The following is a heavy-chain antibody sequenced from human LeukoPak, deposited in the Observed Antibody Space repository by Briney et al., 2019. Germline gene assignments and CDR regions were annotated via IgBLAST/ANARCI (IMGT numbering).Heavy chain of an antibody. CDR3: ARTPTSLSNPYYFDH. CDR2: IYPGDSDT. J-gene: IGHJ4*02. Sequence: GESLKISCKGSGYSFSTYWISWVRQMPGKGLEWMGIIYPGDSDTRYSPSFEGQVTISADKSISTAYLQWSSLKASDTAMYYCARTPTSLSNPYYFDHWGQGTLVTVSS. V-gene: IGHV5-51*01. CDR1: GYSFSTYW.